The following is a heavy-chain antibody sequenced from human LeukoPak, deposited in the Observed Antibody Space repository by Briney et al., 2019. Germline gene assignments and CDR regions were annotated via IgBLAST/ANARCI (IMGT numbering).Heavy chain of an antibody. V-gene: IGHV1-2*02. J-gene: IGHJ3*02. CDR1: GYPFTGYY. D-gene: IGHD4-11*01. Sequence: ASVKVSCKASGYPFTGYYIYWVRQAPGQGLEWMGWINPNSGDTKYAQKFQGRVTMTRDTSISIAYMEVSRLRSDDMAVYYCASPHDYSKVAFDIWGQGTMVTVSS. CDR3: ASPHDYSKVAFDI. CDR2: INPNSGDT.